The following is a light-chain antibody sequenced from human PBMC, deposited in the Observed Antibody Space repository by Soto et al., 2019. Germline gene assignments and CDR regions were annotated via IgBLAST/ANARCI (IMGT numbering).Light chain of an antibody. CDR2: GAS. CDR1: QSVSSS. J-gene: IGKJ1*01. Sequence: EVVTTQSPATLSMSPGESATLSCRASQSVSSSLAWYQQKPGQAPRLLIYGASTTVSGIPARFSGSGSGTEFTLTISSLQSEDCAVYYCQQYTKWPLTFGQGTKVDI. V-gene: IGKV3-15*01. CDR3: QQYTKWPLT.